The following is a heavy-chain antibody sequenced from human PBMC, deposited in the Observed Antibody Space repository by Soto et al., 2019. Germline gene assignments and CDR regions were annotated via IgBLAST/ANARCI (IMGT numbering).Heavy chain of an antibody. V-gene: IGHV5-10-1*01. CDR3: ARHAYGYNNYYFDY. Sequence: RGESLKISCKGSGYSFTSYWISWVRQMPGKGLEWMGRIDPSDSYTNYSPSFQGHVTISADKSISAAYLQWSSLRASDTAMYYCARHAYGYNNYYFDYWGQGTLVTVSS. CDR2: IDPSDSYT. CDR1: GYSFTSYW. D-gene: IGHD4-4*01. J-gene: IGHJ4*02.